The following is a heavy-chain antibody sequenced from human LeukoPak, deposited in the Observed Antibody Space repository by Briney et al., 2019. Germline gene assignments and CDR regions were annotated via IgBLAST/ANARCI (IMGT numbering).Heavy chain of an antibody. Sequence: PSETLSLTCTVSGGSISSSSYYWSWIRQPPGKGLEWIGYIYYSGSTNYNPSLKSRVTISVDTSKNQFPLKLSSVTAADTAVYYCARTPAYSSSWYPLVYYYYGMDVWGQGTTVTVSS. J-gene: IGHJ6*02. CDR3: ARTPAYSSSWYPLVYYYYGMDV. V-gene: IGHV4-61*01. D-gene: IGHD6-13*01. CDR1: GGSISSSSYY. CDR2: IYYSGST.